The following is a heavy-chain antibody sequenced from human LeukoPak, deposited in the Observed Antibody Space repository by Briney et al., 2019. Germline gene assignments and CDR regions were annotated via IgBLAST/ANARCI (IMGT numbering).Heavy chain of an antibody. CDR1: ESTFSSFP. CDR2: ISSSGSLI. CDR3: AKIGVSGQWYFDL. Sequence: EGSLSLSCTASESTFSSFPMSWVRQAPGRGLEWISSISSSGSLIYYADSLKGRFTVSRDNAKNSLYVQMNSLRAEDTALYYCAKIGVSGQWYFDLWGRGTLVTVSS. V-gene: IGHV3-21*01. J-gene: IGHJ2*01. D-gene: IGHD5/OR15-5a*01.